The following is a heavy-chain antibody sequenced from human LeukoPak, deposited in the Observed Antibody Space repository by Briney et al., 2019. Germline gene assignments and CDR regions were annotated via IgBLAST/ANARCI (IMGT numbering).Heavy chain of an antibody. V-gene: IGHV1-2*02. CDR1: GYIFSDYY. CDR2: INAKSGDT. D-gene: IGHD1-1*01. Sequence: ASVKVSCKASGYIFSDYYVHWVRQAPGQGLQWMGSINAKSGDTQYAQDFQGRVTMTRETSISTASMELSNLRSDDTAVYYCARGLERQLYYSYYHMDVWGKGTTVTVSS. J-gene: IGHJ6*03. CDR3: ARGLERQLYYSYYHMDV.